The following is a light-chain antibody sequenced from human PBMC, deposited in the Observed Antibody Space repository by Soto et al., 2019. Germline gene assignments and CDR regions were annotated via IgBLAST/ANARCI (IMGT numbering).Light chain of an antibody. J-gene: IGKJ1*01. Sequence: ESVLTQSPGTLSLSPGERATLSCRASQSVSSNYLAWYQQKPGLAPRLLIYGASSRATGIPDRFSGSGSGTDFTLTISRLEPEDFAVYYCQQYGSSPGTFGQGTKVDIK. CDR2: GAS. V-gene: IGKV3-20*01. CDR1: QSVSSNY. CDR3: QQYGSSPGT.